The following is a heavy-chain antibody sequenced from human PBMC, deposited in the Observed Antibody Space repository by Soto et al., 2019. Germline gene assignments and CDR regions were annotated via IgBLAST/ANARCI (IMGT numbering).Heavy chain of an antibody. CDR2: ISYDGSNK. CDR3: AKIVFVNWGWFNGMDV. V-gene: IGHV3-30*18. D-gene: IGHD7-27*01. Sequence: QVQLVESGGGVVQPGRSLRLSCAASGFTFSSYGMHWVRQAPGKGLEWVAVISYDGSNKYYADSVKGRFTISRDNSKNTLYLQMNSLRAEDTAVYYCAKIVFVNWGWFNGMDVWGQGTTVTVSS. J-gene: IGHJ6*02. CDR1: GFTFSSYG.